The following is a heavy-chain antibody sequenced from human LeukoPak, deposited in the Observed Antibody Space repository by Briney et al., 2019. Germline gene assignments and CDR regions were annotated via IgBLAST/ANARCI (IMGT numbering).Heavy chain of an antibody. CDR2: IYSGGST. CDR1: GFTFSRFR. D-gene: IGHD1-14*01. CDR3: ARDLPGAY. J-gene: IGHJ4*02. V-gene: IGHV3-53*01. Sequence: GGSLRLSCAASGFTFSRFRMSWVRQAPGKGLEWVSVIYSGGSTYYADSVKGRFTISRDNSKNTLYLQMNSLRAEDTAVYYCARDLPGAYWGQGTLVTVSS.